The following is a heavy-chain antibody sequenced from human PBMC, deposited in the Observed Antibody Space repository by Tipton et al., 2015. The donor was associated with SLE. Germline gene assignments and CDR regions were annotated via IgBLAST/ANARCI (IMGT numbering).Heavy chain of an antibody. CDR2: INHSGST. V-gene: IGHV4-34*01. CDR3: ARGEFVVVVAATYYYYGMDV. J-gene: IGHJ6*02. Sequence: TLSLTCAVYGGSFSGYYWSWIRQPPGKGLEWIGEINHSGSTNYNPSLKSRVPISVDTSKNQFSLKLSSVTAADTAVYYCARGEFVVVVAATYYYYGMDVWGQGTPVTVSS. D-gene: IGHD2-15*01. CDR1: GGSFSGYY.